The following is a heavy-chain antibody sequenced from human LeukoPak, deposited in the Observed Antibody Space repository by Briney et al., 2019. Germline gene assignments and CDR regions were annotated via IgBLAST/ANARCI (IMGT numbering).Heavy chain of an antibody. Sequence: PSETLSFTCTVSGASVCGESYSWGWIRQPPGKGLEWIGNIYYTGTTYYHPSLNSRVTISVDTSKSQFFLNLNSVTAADTAVYYCARAPTRSSDVLTGYIFDSWGQGTLVTVSS. V-gene: IGHV4-39*07. D-gene: IGHD3-9*01. CDR2: IYYTGTT. J-gene: IGHJ4*02. CDR1: GASVCGESYS. CDR3: ARAPTRSSDVLTGYIFDS.